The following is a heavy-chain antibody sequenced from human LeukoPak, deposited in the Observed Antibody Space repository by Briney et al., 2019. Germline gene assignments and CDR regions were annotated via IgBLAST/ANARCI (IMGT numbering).Heavy chain of an antibody. CDR1: GFSFTTYA. D-gene: IGHD3-10*01. Sequence: GGSLRLSCAASGFSFTTYALSWVRQAPGKGLEWISVVSGSGNTIYYADSVKGRFTISRDPSKKTVFLQMNSLRAEDTAVYYCARAELLMVRGVIGYFDYWGQGTLVTVSS. V-gene: IGHV3-23*01. CDR2: VSGSGNTI. J-gene: IGHJ4*02. CDR3: ARAELLMVRGVIGYFDY.